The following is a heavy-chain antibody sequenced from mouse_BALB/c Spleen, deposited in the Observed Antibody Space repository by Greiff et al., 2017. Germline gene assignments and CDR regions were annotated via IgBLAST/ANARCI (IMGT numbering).Heavy chain of an antibody. CDR2: ISSGSSTI. V-gene: IGHV5-17*02. CDR3: ARGVGNY. D-gene: IGHD1-1*01. J-gene: IGHJ2*01. CDR1: GFTFSSFG. Sequence: EVKLVESGGGLVQPGGSRKLSCAASGFTFSSFGMHWVRQAPEKGLEWVAYISSGSSTIYYADTVKGRFTISRDNPKNTLFLQMTSLRSEDTAMYYCARGVGNYWGQGTTLTVSS.